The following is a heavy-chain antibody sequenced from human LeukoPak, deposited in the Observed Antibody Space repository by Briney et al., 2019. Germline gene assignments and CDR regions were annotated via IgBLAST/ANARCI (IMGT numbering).Heavy chain of an antibody. CDR2: IYSGGST. D-gene: IGHD2-15*01. Sequence: GGSLRLSCAASGFTFSSHAMHWVRQAPGKGLEWVSVIYSGGSTYYADSVKGRFTVSRDNSKNTLYLQMNSLRVEDTAVYYCARERRYCSGDNCYSGFDYWGQGTLVTVSS. V-gene: IGHV3-53*01. J-gene: IGHJ4*02. CDR3: ARERRYCSGDNCYSGFDY. CDR1: GFTFSSHA.